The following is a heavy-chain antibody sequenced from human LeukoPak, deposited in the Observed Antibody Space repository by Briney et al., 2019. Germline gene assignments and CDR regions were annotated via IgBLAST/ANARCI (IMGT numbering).Heavy chain of an antibody. Sequence: ASVKVSCKASGYTFTSYGISWVRQAPGQGLEWMGWISAYNGNTNYAQKLQGRVTMTTDTSTSTAYMELRSLRSDDTAVYYCARHVPATAREAFDIWGQGTMVTVSS. J-gene: IGHJ3*02. CDR2: ISAYNGNT. CDR3: ARHVPATAREAFDI. V-gene: IGHV1-18*01. D-gene: IGHD2-2*01. CDR1: GYTFTSYG.